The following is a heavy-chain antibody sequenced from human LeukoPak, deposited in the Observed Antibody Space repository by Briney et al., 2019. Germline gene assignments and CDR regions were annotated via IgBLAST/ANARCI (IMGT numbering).Heavy chain of an antibody. V-gene: IGHV1-69*05. CDR1: GGTFSTYT. D-gene: IGHD3-9*01. Sequence: GASVTVSCKASGGTFSTYTITWVRRAPGQGLEWVGGITPVLNIANYAQKFQGRVTNSTDESTSTAHMEFSSLKSDDTAIYYCARVDRYHFYLDVWGTGTTVTVS. J-gene: IGHJ6*03. CDR3: ARVDRYHFYLDV. CDR2: ITPVLNIA.